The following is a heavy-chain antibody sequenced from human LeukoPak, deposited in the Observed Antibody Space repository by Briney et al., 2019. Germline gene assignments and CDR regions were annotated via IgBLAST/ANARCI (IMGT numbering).Heavy chain of an antibody. D-gene: IGHD6-19*01. J-gene: IGHJ4*02. Sequence: PSETLSLTCTVSGGSISSYYWSWIRQPPGKGLEWIGYFYYSGSTNYNPSLKSRVTISVDTSNNRFSLNLTSVTAADTAVYYCARPRAVAGGYFDSWGQGTLVTVSS. CDR3: ARPRAVAGGYFDS. CDR1: GGSISSYY. CDR2: FYYSGST. V-gene: IGHV4-59*08.